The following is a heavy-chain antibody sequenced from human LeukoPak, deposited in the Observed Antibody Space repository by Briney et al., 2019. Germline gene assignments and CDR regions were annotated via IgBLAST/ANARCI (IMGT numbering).Heavy chain of an antibody. J-gene: IGHJ4*02. CDR3: TRGGWYFDY. D-gene: IGHD6-19*01. Sequence: SETLSLTCTVSGGSISSYYWTWIRQPPGKGLEWIGYIHNSENTNYNPSLKSRLTISVDTSKNQFSLKLSSVTAADTAVYYCTRGGWYFDYWGQGTLVTVSS. CDR1: GGSISSYY. V-gene: IGHV4-59*01. CDR2: IHNSENT.